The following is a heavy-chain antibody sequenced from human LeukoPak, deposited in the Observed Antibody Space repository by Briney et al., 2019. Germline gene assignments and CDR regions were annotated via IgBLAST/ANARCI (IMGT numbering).Heavy chain of an antibody. V-gene: IGHV4-4*07. Sequence: SETLSLTCTVAGGSIIGYYWSWIRQPAGKGLEWIGRIYTNGGTTYNPSLKSRVTVSLDTSKNQFSLKLTSVTAADTAMYYCARFPSGIAASAGSDPWGQGTLVTVSS. CDR1: GGSIIGYY. J-gene: IGHJ5*02. D-gene: IGHD6-13*01. CDR2: IYTNGGT. CDR3: ARFPSGIAASAGSDP.